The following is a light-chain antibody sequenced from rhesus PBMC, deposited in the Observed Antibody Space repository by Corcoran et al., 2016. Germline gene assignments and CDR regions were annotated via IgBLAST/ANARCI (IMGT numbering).Light chain of an antibody. CDR1: QSVGSY. J-gene: IGKJ1*01. V-gene: IGKV3-24*04. Sequence: ETVVTQSPATLSLSPGERATLSCRASQSVGSYLAWYQQKPGQAPRLLIYGASSRATGIPDRFSGRESGTDFTLTISSREPEDVGVYYCQQSSNLWTFGQGTKVEIK. CDR2: GAS. CDR3: QQSSNLWT.